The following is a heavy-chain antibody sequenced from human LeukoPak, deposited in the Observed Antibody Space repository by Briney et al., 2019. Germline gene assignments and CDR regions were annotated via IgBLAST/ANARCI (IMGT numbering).Heavy chain of an antibody. CDR2: INPNSGGT. CDR3: ASSKSSGWPHYYYYTDV. D-gene: IGHD6-19*01. V-gene: IGHV1-2*02. Sequence: GASVKVSCKASGYTFTGYYIHWVRQAPGQGLEWMGWINPNSGGTNYAQKFQGRVTMTRDTSISTAYMELSRLRSDDTAVYYCASSKSSGWPHYYYYTDVWGKGTTVTVSS. CDR1: GYTFTGYY. J-gene: IGHJ6*03.